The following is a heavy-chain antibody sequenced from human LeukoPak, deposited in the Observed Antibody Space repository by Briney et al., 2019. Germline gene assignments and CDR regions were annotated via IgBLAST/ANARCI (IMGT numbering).Heavy chain of an antibody. Sequence: GGSLRLSCAASGFTFITYWMHWVRQAPGKGLVWVSHINSDGSITSYADSVKGRFTISRDNAKNTLYLQMNSLRAEDTAVYYCARDAVDTANAVWGQGTTVTVSS. D-gene: IGHD5-18*01. CDR2: INSDGSIT. J-gene: IGHJ6*02. CDR1: GFTFITYW. CDR3: ARDAVDTANAV. V-gene: IGHV3-74*01.